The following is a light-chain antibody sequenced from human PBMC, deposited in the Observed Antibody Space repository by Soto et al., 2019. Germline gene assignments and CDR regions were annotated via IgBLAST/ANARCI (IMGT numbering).Light chain of an antibody. J-gene: IGLJ2*01. V-gene: IGLV4-69*01. CDR2: LDSDGSH. Sequence: QSVLTQPPSASASLGASVKLTCTLSSGHSSYAIAWHQQQPEKGPRYLMKLDSDGSHTKGDAIPDRFSGSSSGAERYLTISRLQAEDEADYYCQTWGAGIHVVFGGGTKLTVL. CDR3: QTWGAGIHVV. CDR1: SGHSSYA.